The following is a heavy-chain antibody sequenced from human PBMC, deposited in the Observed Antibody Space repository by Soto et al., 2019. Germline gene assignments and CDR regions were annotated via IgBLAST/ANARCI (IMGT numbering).Heavy chain of an antibody. J-gene: IGHJ6*02. CDR2: IYHTGTT. CDR3: AATVFGEYSHYALDV. D-gene: IGHD3-3*01. Sequence: SETLSLTCAVSGDSITSVGYSWSWIRQPPGKALEWIGYIYHTGTTYYTAALKSRVTISLDRSKNRISLSLNSVTAADTAVYYCAATVFGEYSHYALDVWGQGTTVTV. CDR1: GDSITSVGYS. V-gene: IGHV4-30-2*01.